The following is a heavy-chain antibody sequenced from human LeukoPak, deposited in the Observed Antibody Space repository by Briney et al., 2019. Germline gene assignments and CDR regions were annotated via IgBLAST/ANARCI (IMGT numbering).Heavy chain of an antibody. CDR1: GYTFTSYD. CDR3: ARTRGYSGYDLTYYYYGMDV. CDR2: MNPNSGNT. V-gene: IGHV1-8*01. J-gene: IGHJ6*02. Sequence: ASVKVSCKASGYTFTSYDINWVRQATGQGLEWMGWMNPNSGNTGYAQKFQGRVTMTRNTSICTAYMELSSLRSEDTAVYYCARTRGYSGYDLTYYYYGMDVWGQGTTVTVSS. D-gene: IGHD5-12*01.